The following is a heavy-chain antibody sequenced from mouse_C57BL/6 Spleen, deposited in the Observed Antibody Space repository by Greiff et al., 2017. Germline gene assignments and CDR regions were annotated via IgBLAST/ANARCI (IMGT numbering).Heavy chain of an antibody. CDR1: GFTFSDYG. Sequence: EVQVVESGGGLVKPGGSLKLSCAASGFTFSDYGMHWVRQAPEKGLEWVAYISSGSSTNYYADTVKGRFTISRDNAKNTLFLQMTSLRSEDTAMYYCAKHLYYAMDYWGQGTSVTVSS. V-gene: IGHV5-17*01. J-gene: IGHJ4*01. CDR2: ISSGSSTN. CDR3: AKHLYYAMDY.